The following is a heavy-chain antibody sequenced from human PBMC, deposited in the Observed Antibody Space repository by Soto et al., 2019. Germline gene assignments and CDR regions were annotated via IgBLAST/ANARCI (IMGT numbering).Heavy chain of an antibody. D-gene: IGHD3-10*01. CDR3: AAIRSGRYGENYFDY. J-gene: IGHJ4*02. V-gene: IGHV1-58*01. CDR1: GFTFTSSA. Sequence: ASVKVSCKASGFTFTSSAVQWVRQARGQRLEWIGWIVVGSGNTNYAQKFQERVNITRDMSTSTAYMGLSSLRSEDTAVYYCAAIRSGRYGENYFDYWGQGTLVTVSS. CDR2: IVVGSGNT.